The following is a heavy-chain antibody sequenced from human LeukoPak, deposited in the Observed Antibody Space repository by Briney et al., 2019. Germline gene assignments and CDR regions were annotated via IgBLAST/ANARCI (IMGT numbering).Heavy chain of an antibody. Sequence: SETLSLTCAVYGGSFSGYYWSWIRQPPGKGLEWIGEINPSGSTNYNPSLKSRVTISVDTSKNQFSLKLSSVTAADTAVYYCARGGYYGSGSYYPYHYWGQGTLVTVSS. CDR1: GGSFSGYY. J-gene: IGHJ4*02. D-gene: IGHD3-10*01. CDR2: INPSGST. CDR3: ARGGYYGSGSYYPYHY. V-gene: IGHV4-34*01.